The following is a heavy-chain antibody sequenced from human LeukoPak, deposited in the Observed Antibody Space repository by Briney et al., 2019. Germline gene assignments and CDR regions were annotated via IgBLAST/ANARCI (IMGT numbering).Heavy chain of an antibody. J-gene: IGHJ4*02. CDR2: IYYSGST. CDR1: GGSISSYY. D-gene: IGHD3-22*01. Sequence: SETLSLTCTVSGGSISSYYWSWIRQPPGKGLEGIGYIYYSGSTNYNPSLKSRVTISVDTSKNQFSLKLSSVTAADTAVYYCARRGYDSSGYDYWGQGTLVTVSS. CDR3: ARRGYDSSGYDY. V-gene: IGHV4-59*08.